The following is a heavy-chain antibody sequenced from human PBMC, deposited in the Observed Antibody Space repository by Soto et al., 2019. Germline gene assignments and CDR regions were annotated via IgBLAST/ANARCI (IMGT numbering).Heavy chain of an antibody. J-gene: IGHJ4*02. CDR1: GFTFSSYS. CDR3: ARDRGPYYYDSSCSLFDY. Sequence: GGSLRLSCAASGFTFSSYSMNWVRQAPGKGLEWVSSISSSSSYIYYADSVKGRFTISRDNAKNSLYLQMNSLRAEDTAVYYCARDRGPYYYDSSCSLFDYWGQGTLVTVSS. D-gene: IGHD3-22*01. V-gene: IGHV3-21*01. CDR2: ISSSSSYI.